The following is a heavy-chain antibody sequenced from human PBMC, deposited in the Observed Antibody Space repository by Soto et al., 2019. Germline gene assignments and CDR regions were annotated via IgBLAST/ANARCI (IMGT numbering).Heavy chain of an antibody. Sequence: QVQLVQSGAEVKKPGSSVKVSCKASGGTFSSYAISWVRQAPGQGLEWMGGIIPIFGTANYAQKFQGRVTVTADESTRTAYMELSSLRSEDTVVYYCARGLYPDSSGYPLGVDYWGQGSLVTVSS. CDR3: ARGLYPDSSGYPLGVDY. V-gene: IGHV1-69*01. CDR1: GGTFSSYA. D-gene: IGHD3-22*01. J-gene: IGHJ4*02. CDR2: IIPIFGTA.